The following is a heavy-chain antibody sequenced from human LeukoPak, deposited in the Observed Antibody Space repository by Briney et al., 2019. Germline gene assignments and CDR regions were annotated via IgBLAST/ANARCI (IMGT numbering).Heavy chain of an antibody. J-gene: IGHJ4*02. CDR2: IYSGGTT. V-gene: IGHV3-53*01. CDR1: GFIVSSKY. D-gene: IGHD3-10*01. CDR3: ARLYYYVSGTYSRYFDY. Sequence: PGGSLRLSCAASGFIVSSKYMSWVRQAPGKGLEWVSIIYSGGTTYYADSVKGRFTISRDNSKNTLYLQMNSLKAEDTAVYYCARLYYYVSGTYSRYFDYWGRGTLVTVSS.